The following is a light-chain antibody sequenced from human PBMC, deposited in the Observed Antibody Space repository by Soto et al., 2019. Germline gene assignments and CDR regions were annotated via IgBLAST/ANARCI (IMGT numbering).Light chain of an antibody. CDR2: RAS. Sequence: EVLMTQSPDTLYVSPGERVTLACSASQSVSDNLAWYQQKPGQGPRLLVYRASTRATGIPDRFSGSGSGTDFTLTISRLEPEDFAVYYCQQYGSSPPLTFGGGTKVDI. CDR1: QSVSDN. CDR3: QQYGSSPPLT. V-gene: IGKV3-20*01. J-gene: IGKJ4*01.